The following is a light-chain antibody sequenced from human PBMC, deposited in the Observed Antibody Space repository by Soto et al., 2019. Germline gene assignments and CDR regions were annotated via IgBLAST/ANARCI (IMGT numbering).Light chain of an antibody. CDR3: QQTYSTPRT. CDR1: QNINTY. CDR2: GAS. V-gene: IGKV1-39*01. Sequence: DIQMTQSPSSLSASVGDRVIISCRASQNINTYLHWYQQKPGLAPNLLIYGASRLQTGVPVRFTGSGSGTVFTLTISGLQPEDLATYYCQQTYSTPRTFGQGTKVDIK. J-gene: IGKJ1*01.